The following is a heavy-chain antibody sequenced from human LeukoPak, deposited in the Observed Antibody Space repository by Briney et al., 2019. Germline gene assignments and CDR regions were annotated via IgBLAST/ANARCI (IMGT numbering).Heavy chain of an antibody. J-gene: IGHJ4*02. V-gene: IGHV1-2*06. CDR1: GYTFTGYY. CDR3: ARAVDTAMVRGDY. Sequence: ASVKVSCKASGYTFTGYYMHWVRQAPGQGLEWMGRINPNSGGANYAQKFQGRVTMTRDTSISTAYMELSRLRSDDTAVYYCARAVDTAMVRGDYWGQGTLVTVSS. CDR2: INPNSGGA. D-gene: IGHD5-18*01.